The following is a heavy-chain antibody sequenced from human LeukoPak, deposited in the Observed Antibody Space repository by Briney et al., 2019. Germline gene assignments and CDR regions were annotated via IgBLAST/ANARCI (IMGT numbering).Heavy chain of an antibody. D-gene: IGHD5-18*01. CDR1: GFTFSNYG. CDR2: ISNDGSHK. V-gene: IGHV3-30*03. Sequence: GGSLRLSCSASGFTFSNYGMHWVRQAPGKGLEWVAIISNDGSHKYYGDSVKGRFTISRDNAKNSVYLQMNSLRDEDTAVYNCARGGPDTAVGGMPFDYWGQGTLVTVSS. J-gene: IGHJ4*02. CDR3: ARGGPDTAVGGMPFDY.